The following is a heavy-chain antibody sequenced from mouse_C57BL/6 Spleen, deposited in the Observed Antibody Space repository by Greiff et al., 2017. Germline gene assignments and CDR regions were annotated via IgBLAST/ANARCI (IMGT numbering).Heavy chain of an antibody. J-gene: IGHJ4*01. V-gene: IGHV1-69*01. D-gene: IGHD3-2*02. CDR3: ARAAQAPMDY. CDR2: IDPSDSYT. Sequence: QVQLQQPGAELVMPGASVKLSCKASGYTFTSYWMHWVKQRPGQGLEWIGEIDPSDSYTNYNQKFKGKSTLTVDKSSSTAYMQRSSLTSEDSAVYYCARAAQAPMDYWGQGTSVTVSS. CDR1: GYTFTSYW.